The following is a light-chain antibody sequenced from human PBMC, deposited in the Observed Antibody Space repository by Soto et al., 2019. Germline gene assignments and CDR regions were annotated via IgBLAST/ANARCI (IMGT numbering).Light chain of an antibody. V-gene: IGKV3-20*01. Sequence: EIVLTQSPGTLSLSPGERATLSCRASQSVTSSYLAWYQQKPGQAPRILIYGASRRATGIPDRFSGSGSGTDFTLTISRLEPEDFAVYYCHHYGSSPRTFGQGTKVEI. CDR1: QSVTSSY. CDR2: GAS. CDR3: HHYGSSPRT. J-gene: IGKJ1*01.